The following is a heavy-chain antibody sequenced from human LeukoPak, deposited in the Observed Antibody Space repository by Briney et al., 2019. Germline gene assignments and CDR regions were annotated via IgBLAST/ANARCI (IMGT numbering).Heavy chain of an antibody. J-gene: IGHJ4*02. V-gene: IGHV5-10-1*01. CDR1: GYPFVISW. CDR3: ARPGDSGNVYFDS. Sequence: GGSLKFSGKATGYPFVISWITWARKIPGKGWGWLGRIDPTDSDNNYSPSFQGHVNNPADKSISTVYPQWSRLEAWDTAMYYCARPGDSGNVYFDSWGQGTPVTVSS. D-gene: IGHD5-12*01. CDR2: IDPTDSDN.